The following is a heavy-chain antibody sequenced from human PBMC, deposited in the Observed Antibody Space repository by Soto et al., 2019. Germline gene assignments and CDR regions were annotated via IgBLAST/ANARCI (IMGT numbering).Heavy chain of an antibody. D-gene: IGHD3-3*01. CDR1: GFTFDDYA. Sequence: PGGSLRLSCAASGFTFDDYAMHWVRQAPGKGLEWVSGISWNSGSIGYADSVKGRFTISRDNAKNSLYLQMNSLRAEDTALYYCAKDFLRSVIPDGYFDYWGQGTLVTVSS. CDR2: ISWNSGSI. J-gene: IGHJ4*02. CDR3: AKDFLRSVIPDGYFDY. V-gene: IGHV3-9*01.